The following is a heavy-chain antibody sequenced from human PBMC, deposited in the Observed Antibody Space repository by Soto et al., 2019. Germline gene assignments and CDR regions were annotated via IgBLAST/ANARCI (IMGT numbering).Heavy chain of an antibody. J-gene: IGHJ6*03. CDR2: IYYSGST. V-gene: IGHV4-59*01. D-gene: IGHD2-2*01. CDR1: GGSISSYY. CDR3: ARTSSVYFSSTSCAPAGTYYYYMDV. Sequence: TLSLTCTVSGGSISSYYWSWIRQPPGKGLEWIGYIYYSGSTNYNPSLKSRVTISVDTSKNQFSLKLSSVTAADTAVYYCARTSSVYFSSTSCAPAGTYYYYMDVWGKGTTVTVSS.